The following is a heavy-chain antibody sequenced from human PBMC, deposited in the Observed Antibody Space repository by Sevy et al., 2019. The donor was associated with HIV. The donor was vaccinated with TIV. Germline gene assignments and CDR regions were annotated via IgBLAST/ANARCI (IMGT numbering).Heavy chain of an antibody. J-gene: IGHJ6*02. D-gene: IGHD5-18*01. Sequence: GGPLRLSCAASGFTFSSYEMNWVRQAPGKGLEWVSYISSSGSTIYYADSVKGRFTISGDNAKNSLYLQMNSLRAEDTAVYYCATLGTRNSYGRHYYYGMDVWGQGTTVTVSS. CDR1: GFTFSSYE. CDR3: ATLGTRNSYGRHYYYGMDV. CDR2: ISSSGSTI. V-gene: IGHV3-48*03.